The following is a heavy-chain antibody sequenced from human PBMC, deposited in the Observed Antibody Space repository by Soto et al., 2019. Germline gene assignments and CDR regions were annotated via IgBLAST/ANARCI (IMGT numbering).Heavy chain of an antibody. CDR1: GFSFSSYA. CDR2: INSAGNT. J-gene: IGHJ2*01. CDR3: ANDSSSSSLLMWYFDL. D-gene: IGHD6-13*01. V-gene: IGHV3-23*01. Sequence: EVQLLESGGGLVQPGGSLRLSCAASGFSFSSYAMTWVRQAPGKGLEWVSTINSAGNTYYADSVKGRFTISRDNSKNTLSLQMSSMNSEDTVTYYCANDSSSSSLLMWYFDLWGRGTLVTVSS.